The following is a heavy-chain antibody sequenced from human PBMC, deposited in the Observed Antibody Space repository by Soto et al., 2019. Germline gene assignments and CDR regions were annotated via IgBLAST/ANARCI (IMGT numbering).Heavy chain of an antibody. D-gene: IGHD3-9*01. CDR1: GFTVSSNY. CDR2: IYSGGST. J-gene: IGHJ6*02. CDR3: ATRYFDWLPNYYGMDV. Sequence: EVQLVESGGGLIQPGGSLRLSCAASGFTVSSNYMSWVRQAPGKGLEWVSVIYSGGSTYYADSVKGRFTISRDNSKNTLYLQTNSLRAEDTAVYYCATRYFDWLPNYYGMDVWGQGTTVTVSS. V-gene: IGHV3-53*01.